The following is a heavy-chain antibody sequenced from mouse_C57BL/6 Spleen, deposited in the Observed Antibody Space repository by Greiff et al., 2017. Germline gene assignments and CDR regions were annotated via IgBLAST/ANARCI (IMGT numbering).Heavy chain of an antibody. CDR1: GFSLTSYG. J-gene: IGHJ4*01. CDR2: IWSGGST. D-gene: IGHD1-1*01. CDR3: ARNSLYYYGSSPSYAMDY. V-gene: IGHV2-2*01. Sequence: QVQLKESGPGLVQPSQSLSITCTVSGFSLTSYGVHWVRQSPGKGLEWLGVIWSGGSTDYNAAFISRLSISKDNSKSQVFFKMNSLQADDTAIYYWARNSLYYYGSSPSYAMDYWGQGTSVTVSS.